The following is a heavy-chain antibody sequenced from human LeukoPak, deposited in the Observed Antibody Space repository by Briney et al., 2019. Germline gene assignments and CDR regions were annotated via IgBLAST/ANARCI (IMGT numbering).Heavy chain of an antibody. CDR2: IYHSGIT. V-gene: IGHV4-4*02. Sequence: SGTLSLTCAVSSDSISSNNWWNWVRQPPGKGLEWIGEIYHSGITEYNPSLRSRVTISVDKSKNQFSLKPNSVTAADTAVYYCARHYGPWGQGTLVTVSS. D-gene: IGHD3-16*01. J-gene: IGHJ5*02. CDR3: ARHYGP. CDR1: SDSISSNNW.